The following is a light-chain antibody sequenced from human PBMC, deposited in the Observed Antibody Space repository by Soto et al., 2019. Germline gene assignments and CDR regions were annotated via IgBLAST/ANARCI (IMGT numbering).Light chain of an antibody. CDR2: EGS. V-gene: IGLV2-23*01. Sequence: QSALTQPASVSGSPGQSITISCTGTSSDVGSYNLVSWYQQHPGKAPKLMIYEGSKRPSGVSNRFPGSKSGNTASLTISGLQAEDEADYYCCSYAGSRDVVFGGGTKLTVL. J-gene: IGLJ2*01. CDR3: CSYAGSRDVV. CDR1: SSDVGSYNL.